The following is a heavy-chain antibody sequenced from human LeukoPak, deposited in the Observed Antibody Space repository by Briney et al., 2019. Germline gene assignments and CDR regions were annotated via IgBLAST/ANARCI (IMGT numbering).Heavy chain of an antibody. D-gene: IGHD3-10*01. CDR1: GFIFSDAW. Sequence: GGSLRLSCTASGFIFSDAWMSWVRQAPGKGLEWVGRIKSESDGGTTDYAAPVKGRFTISRDDSKNTLYLQMNSLTAEDTAVYHCASHRGWELSFYAFDMWGQGTRVTVSS. CDR2: IKSESDGGTT. J-gene: IGHJ3*02. CDR3: ASHRGWELSFYAFDM. V-gene: IGHV3-15*01.